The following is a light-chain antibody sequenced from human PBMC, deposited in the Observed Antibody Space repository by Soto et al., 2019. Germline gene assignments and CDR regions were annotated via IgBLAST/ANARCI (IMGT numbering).Light chain of an antibody. V-gene: IGKV3-20*01. J-gene: IGKJ5*01. CDR1: QSVSSSY. Sequence: EIVLTQSPGTLSLSPGERATLSCRASQSVSSSYLAWYQQKPGQAPRLLIYGVSSRATGIPDRFSGSGSGTDFTLTISRLEPEDFAVYYCQQYGSSPNTVGQGTRLESK. CDR3: QQYGSSPNT. CDR2: GVS.